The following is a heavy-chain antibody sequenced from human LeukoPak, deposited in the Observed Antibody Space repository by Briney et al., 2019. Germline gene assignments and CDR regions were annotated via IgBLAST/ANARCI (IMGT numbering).Heavy chain of an antibody. CDR3: AREYSSSRYFDY. CDR2: INSDGSST. Sequence: TGGSLRLSCVASGFTFSNYWMHWVRQAPGKGLVWVSRINSDGSSTTYADSVKGRFTISRDNAENTLYLQMNSLRAEDTAVYYCAREYSSSRYFDYWGQGTLVTVS. CDR1: GFTFSNYW. J-gene: IGHJ4*02. V-gene: IGHV3-74*01. D-gene: IGHD6-6*01.